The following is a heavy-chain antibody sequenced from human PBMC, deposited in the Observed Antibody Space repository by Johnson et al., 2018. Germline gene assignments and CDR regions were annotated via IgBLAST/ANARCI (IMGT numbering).Heavy chain of an antibody. CDR3: GRDPAGGGGDSFDI. CDR2: IWYDGSNK. Sequence: VQLVESGGGVVQPGRSLRLSCAASGFTFSSYGMHWVRQAPGKGLEWVAIIWYDGSNKYYADSVKGRFTISRDNSKNTLYLQMNSLRAEDTAGYYCGRDPAGGGGDSFDIWGQGTMVTVSS. D-gene: IGHD3-16*01. J-gene: IGHJ3*02. CDR1: GFTFSSYG. V-gene: IGHV3-33*01.